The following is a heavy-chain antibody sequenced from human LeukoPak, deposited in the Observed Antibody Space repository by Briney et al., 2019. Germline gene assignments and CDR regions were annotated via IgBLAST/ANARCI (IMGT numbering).Heavy chain of an antibody. CDR1: GFTFSSCW. D-gene: IGHD2-21*02. Sequence: GGSLRLSCAASGFTFSSCWMHWVRQAPGKGLVWVSRINSDGSSTSYADSVKGRFTISRDNAKNTLYLQMNSLRAEDTAVYYCARGCGGDCRYYWGQGTLVTVSS. CDR3: ARGCGGDCRYY. V-gene: IGHV3-74*01. CDR2: INSDGSST. J-gene: IGHJ4*02.